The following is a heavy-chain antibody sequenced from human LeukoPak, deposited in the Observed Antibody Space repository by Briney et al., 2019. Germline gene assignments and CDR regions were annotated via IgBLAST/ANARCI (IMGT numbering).Heavy chain of an antibody. V-gene: IGHV1-2*02. D-gene: IGHD4-23*01. CDR2: INPNSGGT. J-gene: IGHJ4*02. CDR3: ARDDYGGNSPDFDY. Sequence: ASVKVSCKASGYTFTSYGISWVRQAPGQGLEWMGWINPNSGGTNYAQKFQGRVTMTRDTSISTAYMELSRLRSDDTAVYYCARDDYGGNSPDFDYWGQGTLVTVSS. CDR1: GYTFTSYG.